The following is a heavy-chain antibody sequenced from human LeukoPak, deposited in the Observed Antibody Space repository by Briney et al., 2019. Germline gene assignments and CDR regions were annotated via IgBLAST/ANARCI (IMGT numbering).Heavy chain of an antibody. CDR3: VKGYDSSGPAYYFDY. CDR1: GFTLSSYA. CDR2: ISSNGGST. V-gene: IGHV3-64*05. J-gene: IGHJ4*02. Sequence: GGSLRLSCSASGFTLSSYAMHSVRQAPRKGLEYVSPISSNGGSTYYADSVKGRFTISRDNSKNTLYIQMSSLRAEDTAVYYCVKGYDSSGPAYYFDYWGQGTLVTVSS. D-gene: IGHD3-22*01.